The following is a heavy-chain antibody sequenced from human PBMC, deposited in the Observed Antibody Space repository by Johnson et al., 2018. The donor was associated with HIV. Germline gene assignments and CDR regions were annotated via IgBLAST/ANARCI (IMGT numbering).Heavy chain of an antibody. V-gene: IGHV3-66*01. CDR2: LFSGGTT. CDR3: ARRIAAADDAFDI. Sequence: VQLVESGGGLVQPGGSLRLSCAASGFTVSSYYMSWVRQAPGKGLEWVSVLFSGGTTYYADSVKGRFTISRDNAKNSLYLQMNSLRAEDTAVYYCARRIAAADDAFDIWGHGTMVTVSS. D-gene: IGHD6-25*01. J-gene: IGHJ3*02. CDR1: GFTVSSYY.